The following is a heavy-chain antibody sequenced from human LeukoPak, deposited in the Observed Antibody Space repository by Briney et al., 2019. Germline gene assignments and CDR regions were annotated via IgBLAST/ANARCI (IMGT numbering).Heavy chain of an antibody. D-gene: IGHD5-12*01. J-gene: IGHJ6*03. CDR1: GFTFSSYW. Sequence: GGSLRLSCAAPGFTFSSYWMSWVRQAPGKGLEWVANMKQDGSEKYYVDSVKGRFTISRDNAKNSLYLQMNSLRAEDTAVYYCARSASGYDWGYYYYYYYMDVWGKGTTVTVSS. V-gene: IGHV3-7*01. CDR2: MKQDGSEK. CDR3: ARSASGYDWGYYYYYYYMDV.